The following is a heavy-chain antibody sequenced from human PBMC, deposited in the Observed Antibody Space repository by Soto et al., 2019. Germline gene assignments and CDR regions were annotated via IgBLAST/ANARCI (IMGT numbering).Heavy chain of an antibody. D-gene: IGHD2-8*01. V-gene: IGHV3-23*01. J-gene: IGHJ4*02. CDR1: GFTFRNNV. CDR3: AKNGLDNSPSAIDS. Sequence: GGSLRLFCAASGFTFRNNVLSWVRQAPGKGLDWVSGITGSGRDTYYADSVKGRFTISRDNSKNMVFLQMNSLRAEDTALYYCAKNGLDNSPSAIDSWGPGTLVTVSS. CDR2: ITGSGRDT.